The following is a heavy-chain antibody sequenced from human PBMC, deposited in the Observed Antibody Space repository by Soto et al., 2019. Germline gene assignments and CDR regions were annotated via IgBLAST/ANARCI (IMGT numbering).Heavy chain of an antibody. D-gene: IGHD6-6*01. CDR3: ARVNRIYSSSSTFDY. J-gene: IGHJ4*02. Sequence: QVQLVESGGGVVQPGRSLRLSCAASGFTFRSYAMHWVRQAPGKGLEWVAVISYDGSIKYYADSVKGRFTISRDNSKNTLYLQMNSLRAEDTAVYYCARVNRIYSSSSTFDYWGQGTLVTVSS. CDR1: GFTFRSYA. V-gene: IGHV3-30-3*01. CDR2: ISYDGSIK.